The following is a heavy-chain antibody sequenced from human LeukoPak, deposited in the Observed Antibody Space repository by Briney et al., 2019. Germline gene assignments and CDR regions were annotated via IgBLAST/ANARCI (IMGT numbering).Heavy chain of an antibody. Sequence: PGGSLRLSCAASGFTLSSYAMSWVRQGPGKGLEWVSSVSSSSSYIYYADSVKGRFTISRDNAKKSVYLQMNSLRAEDTAVYYCARDPINIATAGKGFDYWGQGTLVTVSS. D-gene: IGHD6-13*01. CDR1: GFTLSSYA. CDR2: VSSSSSYI. V-gene: IGHV3-21*01. CDR3: ARDPINIATAGKGFDY. J-gene: IGHJ4*02.